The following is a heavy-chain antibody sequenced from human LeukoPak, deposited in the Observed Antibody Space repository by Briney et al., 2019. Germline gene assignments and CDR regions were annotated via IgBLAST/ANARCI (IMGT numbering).Heavy chain of an antibody. V-gene: IGHV4-34*01. CDR1: GGSFSGYY. CDR2: INHSGST. D-gene: IGHD2-2*01. CDR3: AAVPAAMPVVDY. Sequence: SETLSLTCAVYGGSFSGYYWSWLRQPPGKGLEWIGEINHSGSTNYNPSLKSRVTISVDTSKNQFSLKLSSVTAADTAVYYCAAVPAAMPVVDYWGQGTLVTVSS. J-gene: IGHJ4*02.